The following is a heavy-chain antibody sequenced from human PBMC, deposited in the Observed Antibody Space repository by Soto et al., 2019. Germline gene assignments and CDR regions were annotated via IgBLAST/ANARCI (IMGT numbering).Heavy chain of an antibody. V-gene: IGHV4-59*08. Sequence: QVQLQESGPGLVKPSETLSLTCTVSGGSISSYYWSWIRQPPGKGLEWIGYIYYSGSTNYNPSLKSRVTISLDTSKNQFSLKLSSVTAADTAVYYCARLKSYDFWSGYSYYYYYMDVWGKGTTVTVSS. D-gene: IGHD3-3*01. CDR1: GGSISSYY. CDR2: IYYSGST. CDR3: ARLKSYDFWSGYSYYYYYMDV. J-gene: IGHJ6*03.